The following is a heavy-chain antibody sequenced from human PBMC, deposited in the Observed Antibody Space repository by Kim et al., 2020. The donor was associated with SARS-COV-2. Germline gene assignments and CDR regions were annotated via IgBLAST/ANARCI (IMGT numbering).Heavy chain of an antibody. CDR1: GFTFSDYY. CDR2: ISSSSSYT. J-gene: IGHJ4*02. CDR3: ARYPLAAAGTMDY. V-gene: IGHV3-11*03. Sequence: GGSLRLSCAASGFTFSDYYMSWIRQAPGKGLEWVSYISSSSSYTNYADSVKGRFTISRDNAKNSLYLQMNSLRAEDTAVYYCARYPLAAAGTMDYWGQGTLVTVSS. D-gene: IGHD6-13*01.